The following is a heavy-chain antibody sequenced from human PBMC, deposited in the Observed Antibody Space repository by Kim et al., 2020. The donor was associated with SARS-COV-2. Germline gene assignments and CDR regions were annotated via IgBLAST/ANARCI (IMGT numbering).Heavy chain of an antibody. Sequence: ASVKVSCKASGYTFTSYAMHWVRQAPGQRLEWMGWINAGNGNTKYSQKFQGRVTITRDTSASTAYMELSSLRSEDTAVYYCARGLGYSGYEDAFDIWGQGTMVTVSS. CDR1: GYTFTSYA. D-gene: IGHD5-12*01. V-gene: IGHV1-3*01. CDR3: ARGLGYSGYEDAFDI. J-gene: IGHJ3*02. CDR2: INAGNGNT.